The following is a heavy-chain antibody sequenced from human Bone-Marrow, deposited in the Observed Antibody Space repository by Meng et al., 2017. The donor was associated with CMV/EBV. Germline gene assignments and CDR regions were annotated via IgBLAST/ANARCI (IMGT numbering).Heavy chain of an antibody. Sequence: ASVKVSCKASGYTFTGYYMHWVRQAPGQGLEWMGWINPNSGGTNYAQKFQGRVTMTRDTSISPAYMELSRLRSDDTAVYYCARDVRCSSTSCYWRFDYWGQGTLVTVSS. J-gene: IGHJ4*02. V-gene: IGHV1-2*02. D-gene: IGHD2-2*01. CDR3: ARDVRCSSTSCYWRFDY. CDR1: GYTFTGYY. CDR2: INPNSGGT.